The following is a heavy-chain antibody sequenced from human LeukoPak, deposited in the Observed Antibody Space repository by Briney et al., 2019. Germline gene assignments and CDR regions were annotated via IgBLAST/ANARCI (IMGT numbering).Heavy chain of an antibody. D-gene: IGHD3-10*01. CDR3: AKGRYYGSGSYYPSAFDY. Sequence: GGSLRLSCAASGFTFSSYAMSWVRQAPGKGLEWVSAISGSGGSTYYADSVKGRFTISRDNSKNTLYLQMNSLRAEDTAVYYCAKGRYYGSGSYYPSAFDYWGQGTLVTVSS. CDR2: ISGSGGST. V-gene: IGHV3-23*01. CDR1: GFTFSSYA. J-gene: IGHJ4*02.